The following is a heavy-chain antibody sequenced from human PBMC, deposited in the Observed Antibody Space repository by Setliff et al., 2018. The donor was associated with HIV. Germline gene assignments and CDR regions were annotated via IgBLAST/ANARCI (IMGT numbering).Heavy chain of an antibody. CDR1: GASSIYF. Sequence: SETLSLTCTVSGASSIYFWGWIRQPPGKGLEWIGSVYYSGSTYYNPSLKSRVTISMDTSKNQFSLKLSSVTAADTAVYYCARGTMVRGVIIVVWNWFDPWGQGTLVTVSS. D-gene: IGHD3-10*01. V-gene: IGHV4-39*01. CDR2: VYYSGST. CDR3: ARGTMVRGVIIVVWNWFDP. J-gene: IGHJ5*02.